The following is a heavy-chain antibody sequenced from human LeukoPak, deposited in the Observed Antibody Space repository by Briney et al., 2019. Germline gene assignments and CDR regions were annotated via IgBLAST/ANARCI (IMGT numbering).Heavy chain of an antibody. D-gene: IGHD2-2*01. V-gene: IGHV4-59*01. J-gene: IGHJ5*02. CDR1: GDSIRTYY. CDR2: IYYRVTS. Sequence: PSETLSLTCTVSGDSIRTYYWSWIRQPPGKGLEWIGYIYYRVTSDYNPPLKSRVTISVDTSKNQCSLKLSSVTAADTAVYYCAAAGFNCSSTSCYERGRKTFNWFDPWGQGTLVTVSS. CDR3: AAAGFNCSSTSCYERGRKTFNWFDP.